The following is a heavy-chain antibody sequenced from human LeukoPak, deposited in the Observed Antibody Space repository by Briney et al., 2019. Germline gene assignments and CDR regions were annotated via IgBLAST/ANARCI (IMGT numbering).Heavy chain of an antibody. Sequence: PSGTLSLTCAVSGGSISSSNWWSWVRQPPGKGLEWIGEIYHSGSTNYNPSLKSRVTISVDKSKNQFSLKLSSVTAADTAVYYCARALYSSSWYEGFDYWGQGTLVTVSS. J-gene: IGHJ4*02. CDR2: IYHSGST. CDR3: ARALYSSSWYEGFDY. D-gene: IGHD6-13*01. CDR1: GGSISSSNW. V-gene: IGHV4-4*02.